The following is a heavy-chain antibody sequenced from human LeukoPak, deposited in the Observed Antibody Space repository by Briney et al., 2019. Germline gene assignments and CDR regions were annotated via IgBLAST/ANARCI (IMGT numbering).Heavy chain of an antibody. CDR1: GFTFSSYE. CDR2: ISSSGSTI. CDR3: ACLIVGATPSFDY. Sequence: GGSLRLSCAASGFTFSSYEMNWVRQAPGKGLEWVSYISSSGSTIYYADSVKGRFTISRDNAKNSLYLQMNSLRAEDTTVYYCACLIVGATPSFDYWGQGTLVTVSS. V-gene: IGHV3-48*03. D-gene: IGHD1-26*01. J-gene: IGHJ4*02.